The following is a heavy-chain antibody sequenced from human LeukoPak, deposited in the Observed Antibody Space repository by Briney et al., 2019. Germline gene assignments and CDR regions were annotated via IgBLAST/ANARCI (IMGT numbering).Heavy chain of an antibody. J-gene: IGHJ4*02. Sequence: GGSLRLSCAASGFTFSSYAMTWVRQAPRKGLEWVSVISGSGGDTYYTDSVKGRFTISRDNSKNTLYLQMNSLRAEDTAVYYCAKDYWYNIGWYFDYWGQGTLVTVSS. D-gene: IGHD6-13*01. CDR1: GFTFSSYA. CDR3: AKDYWYNIGWYFDY. CDR2: ISGSGGDT. V-gene: IGHV3-23*01.